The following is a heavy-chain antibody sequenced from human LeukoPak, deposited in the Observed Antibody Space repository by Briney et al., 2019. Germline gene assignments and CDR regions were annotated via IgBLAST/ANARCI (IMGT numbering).Heavy chain of an antibody. CDR1: GFTVSSNY. D-gene: IGHD3-22*01. J-gene: IGHJ4*02. CDR3: ARARYYDSSGYPRGYYFDY. V-gene: IGHV3-66*01. Sequence: PGGSQRLSCAASGFTVSSNYMSWVRQTPGKGLEWVSVIYSGGSTYYADSVKGRFTISRDNSKNTLYLQMNSLRAEDTAVYYCARARYYDSSGYPRGYYFDYWGQGTLVTVSS. CDR2: IYSGGST.